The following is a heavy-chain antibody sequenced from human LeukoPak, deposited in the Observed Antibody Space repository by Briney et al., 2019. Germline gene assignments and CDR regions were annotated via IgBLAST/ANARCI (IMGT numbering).Heavy chain of an antibody. V-gene: IGHV4-34*01. Sequence: PSETLSLTCAVYGWSFNDCYWNWIRQPPGKGLEWIGEINARGDTNYNPSLKSRVTVSVDTSKKQFSLRLTSMIAADTALYYCARGQVSAARGYNWFDPWGQGTLVTVSS. D-gene: IGHD2-2*01. CDR2: INARGDT. CDR3: ARGQVSAARGYNWFDP. CDR1: GWSFNDCY. J-gene: IGHJ5*02.